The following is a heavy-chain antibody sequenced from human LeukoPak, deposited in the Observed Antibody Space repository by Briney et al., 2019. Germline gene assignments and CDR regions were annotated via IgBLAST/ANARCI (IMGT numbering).Heavy chain of an antibody. J-gene: IGHJ5*02. Sequence: GESLKISCKASGYTFTTYWIAWVRQMPGKGLEWMGIIYPGDSHTVYGPSFQGQVTMSADYSITTAYLQWSSLKASDTAMYYCARRGVNWFDPWGQGTPVTVSS. CDR1: GYTFTTYW. V-gene: IGHV5-51*01. D-gene: IGHD3-10*01. CDR2: IYPGDSHT. CDR3: ARRGVNWFDP.